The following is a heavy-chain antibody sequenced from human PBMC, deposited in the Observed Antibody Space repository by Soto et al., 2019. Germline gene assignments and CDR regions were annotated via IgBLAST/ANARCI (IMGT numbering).Heavy chain of an antibody. V-gene: IGHV1-46*03. CDR3: ARVDCSGGSCYSIDY. CDR1: GYTFTSHY. Sequence: ASVKVSCMASGYTFTSHYMHWVRQAPGQGLEWMGIINPSGGSTSYAQKFQGRVTMTRDTSTSTVYMELSSLRSEDTAVYYCARVDCSGGSCYSIDYWGQGTLVTVSS. J-gene: IGHJ4*02. CDR2: INPSGGST. D-gene: IGHD2-15*01.